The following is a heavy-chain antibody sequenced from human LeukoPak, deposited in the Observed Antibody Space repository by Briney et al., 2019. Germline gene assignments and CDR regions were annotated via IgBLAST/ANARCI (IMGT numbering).Heavy chain of an antibody. CDR2: FDPEDGET. J-gene: IGHJ4*02. Sequence: ASVKVSCKVSGYTLTELSMHWVRQAPGKGLEWMGGFDPEDGETIYAQKFQGRVTMTEDTSTDTAYMELSSLRSEDTAVYYCATGYSYGLNRIYYFDYWGQGTLVTVSS. CDR3: ATGYSYGLNRIYYFDY. CDR1: GYTLTELS. D-gene: IGHD5-18*01. V-gene: IGHV1-24*01.